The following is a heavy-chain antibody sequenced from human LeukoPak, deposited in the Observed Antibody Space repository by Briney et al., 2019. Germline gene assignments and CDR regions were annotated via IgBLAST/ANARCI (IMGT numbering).Heavy chain of an antibody. D-gene: IGHD2-2*01. Sequence: ASVKVSCKASGYTFTSSYIHWVRQAPGQGFEWMGIINPSGGSTSYAQKFQGRVTMTRDTSTSTVYMHLSSLRSEDTAVYYCARAAGYCSSTSCYVREALNWFDPWGQGTLVTVSS. CDR3: ARAAGYCSSTSCYVREALNWFDP. CDR2: INPSGGST. V-gene: IGHV1-46*01. J-gene: IGHJ5*02. CDR1: GYTFTSSY.